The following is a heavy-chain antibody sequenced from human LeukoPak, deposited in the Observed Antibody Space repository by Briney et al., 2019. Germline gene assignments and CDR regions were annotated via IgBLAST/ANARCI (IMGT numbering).Heavy chain of an antibody. Sequence: ASVKVSCTAFGYSLTNYYVHWVRQAPGQGLEWMGEINPSGGSTSYAQKFQGRITVTRDTYTNTVYMDLGSLRSEDTATYYCARGAPTTRIGAGRFDYWGQGSLLTVAS. CDR3: ARGAPTTRIGAGRFDY. J-gene: IGHJ4*02. CDR1: GYSLTNYY. D-gene: IGHD5-12*01. V-gene: IGHV1-46*01. CDR2: INPSGGST.